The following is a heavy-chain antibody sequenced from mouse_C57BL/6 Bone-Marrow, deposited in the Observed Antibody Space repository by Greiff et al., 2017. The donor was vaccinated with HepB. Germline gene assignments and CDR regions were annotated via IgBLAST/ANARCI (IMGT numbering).Heavy chain of an antibody. CDR2: ISDGGSYT. Sequence: LVESGGGLVKPGGSLKLSCAASGFTFSSYAMSWVRQTPEKRLEWVATISDGGSYTYYPDNVKGRFTISRDNAKNNLYLQMSHLKSEDTAMYYCAGWLLLAYWGQGTLVTVSA. CDR1: GFTFSSYA. CDR3: AGWLLLAY. D-gene: IGHD2-3*01. J-gene: IGHJ3*01. V-gene: IGHV5-4*01.